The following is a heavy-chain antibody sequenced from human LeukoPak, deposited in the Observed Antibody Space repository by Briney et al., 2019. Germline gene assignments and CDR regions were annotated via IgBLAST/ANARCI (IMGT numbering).Heavy chain of an antibody. Sequence: TGGSLRLSCAASGFSVSSNYITWARQAPGKGLEWVSVIYSDGSTKYADSVKTRFTISRDNSKNTVYLQMNRLRAEDTALYYCARATLDNWGQGTLVTVSS. CDR3: ARATLDN. CDR1: GFSVSSNY. V-gene: IGHV3-53*01. CDR2: IYSDGST. J-gene: IGHJ4*02.